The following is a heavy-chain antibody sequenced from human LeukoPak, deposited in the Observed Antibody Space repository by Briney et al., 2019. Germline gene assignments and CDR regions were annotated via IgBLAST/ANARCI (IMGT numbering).Heavy chain of an antibody. J-gene: IGHJ4*02. CDR2: INLNSGGT. CDR3: ARVAGGDWYYFDF. CDR1: GYTFTGYY. V-gene: IGHV1-2*02. D-gene: IGHD2-21*02. Sequence: VASVKVSCKASGYTFTGYYMHWVRQAPGQGLEWMGWINLNSGGTTSAQKFQGRVTMTRDTSISAAYMELSRLGSDDTAVYYCARVAGGDWYYFDFWGQGTLVTVSS.